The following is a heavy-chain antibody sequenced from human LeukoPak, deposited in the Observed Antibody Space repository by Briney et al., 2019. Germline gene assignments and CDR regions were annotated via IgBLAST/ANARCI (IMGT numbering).Heavy chain of an antibody. D-gene: IGHD3-9*01. J-gene: IGHJ4*02. CDR2: IYYSGST. CDR3: ARMTGYPYYFDY. Sequence: PSETLSLTCTVSGGSISSSSYYWGWIRQPPGKGLEWIGSIYYSGSTYYNPSLKSRVTISVDTSKNQFSLKLSSVTAADTAVYYCARMTGYPYYFDYWGQGTLVTVSS. CDR1: GGSISSSSYY. V-gene: IGHV4-39*07.